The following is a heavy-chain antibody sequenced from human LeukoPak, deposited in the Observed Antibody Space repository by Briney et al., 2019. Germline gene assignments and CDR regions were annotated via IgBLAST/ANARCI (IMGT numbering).Heavy chain of an antibody. J-gene: IGHJ4*02. V-gene: IGHV4-30-4*08. CDR1: GGSISSGDYY. Sequence: SQTVSLTCTVSGGSISSGDYYWSWIRQPPGKGLEWIGYIYYSGSTYYNPSLKSRVTISVDTSKNQFSLKLSSVTAADTAVYYCARTLRFLEWSDYWGQGTLVTVSS. CDR2: IYYSGST. D-gene: IGHD3-3*01. CDR3: ARTLRFLEWSDY.